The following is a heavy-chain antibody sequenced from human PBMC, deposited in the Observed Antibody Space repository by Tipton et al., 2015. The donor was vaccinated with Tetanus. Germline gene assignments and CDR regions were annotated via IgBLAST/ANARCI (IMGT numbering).Heavy chain of an antibody. CDR2: ISPFNENV. V-gene: IGHV1-18*01. J-gene: IGHJ5*02. CDR3: GRGRGLGPHEYFEH. CDR1: GYTFTHYG. Sequence: QLVQSGAEVKKPGASVKVSCKASGYTFTHYGVNWVRQAPGQGLEWMGWISPFNENVNYAEKFQGRLTMTTDRCTATVYMDLRSRGSGDTAVYYRGRGRGLGPHEYFEHWGQGTLVPVSS. D-gene: IGHD3/OR15-3a*01.